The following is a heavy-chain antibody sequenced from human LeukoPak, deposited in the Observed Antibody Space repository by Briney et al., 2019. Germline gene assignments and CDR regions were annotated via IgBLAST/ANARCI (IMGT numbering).Heavy chain of an antibody. J-gene: IGHJ3*02. CDR2: INPNSGGT. Sequence: GASVKVSCKASGYTFTVYYMHWVRQAPGQGREWMGWINPNSGGTNYAQKFQGRVTITRDTSISTAYMELSRLRSDDTAVYYCARDRAVGARVLAFDIWGEGTRVSVST. V-gene: IGHV1-2*02. CDR1: GYTFTVYY. CDR3: ARDRAVGARVLAFDI. D-gene: IGHD1-26*01.